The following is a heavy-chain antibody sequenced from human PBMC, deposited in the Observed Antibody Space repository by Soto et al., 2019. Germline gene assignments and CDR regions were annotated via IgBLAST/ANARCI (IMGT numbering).Heavy chain of an antibody. CDR3: ARQRGYGSETRCYPGGGMDV. CDR1: GYTFSSYS. Sequence: QVQLVQSGAEVKKPGSSMKVSCKASGYTFSSYSISWVRQAPGQGPEWMGGVIPLFGTPDYAQKFQGRVRITADESTSTAYMEVSSMKSEDTAVYYCARQRGYGSETRCYPGGGMDVWGQGTTVSVSS. D-gene: IGHD2-15*01. CDR2: VIPLFGTP. V-gene: IGHV1-69*01. J-gene: IGHJ6*02.